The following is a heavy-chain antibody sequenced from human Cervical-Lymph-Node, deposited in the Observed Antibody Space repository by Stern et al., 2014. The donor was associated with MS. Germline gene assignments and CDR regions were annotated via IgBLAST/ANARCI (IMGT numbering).Heavy chain of an antibody. CDR2: INPSGGST. Sequence: QVQLVQSGAEVKKPGASVKVSCKTSGYTFTTYYIHWVRQVPGQGLEWMGKINPSGGSTTYAQSFQGRVTLTRDTSTSTVYMELSGLRSEDTAVYYCARAKGAYCFYWGQGTQVTVSS. J-gene: IGHJ4*02. V-gene: IGHV1-46*01. D-gene: IGHD2-21*01. CDR1: GYTFTTYY. CDR3: ARAKGAYCFY.